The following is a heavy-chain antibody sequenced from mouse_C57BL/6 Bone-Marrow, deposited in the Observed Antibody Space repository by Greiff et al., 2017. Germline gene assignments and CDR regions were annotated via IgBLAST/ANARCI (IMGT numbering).Heavy chain of an antibody. V-gene: IGHV14-4*01. CDR1: GFNIKDDY. CDR3: TTYGLFDY. D-gene: IGHD1-1*02. J-gene: IGHJ2*01. Sequence: VQLQQSGAELVRPGASVKLSCTASGFNIKDDYMHWVKQRPEQGLEWIGWIDPGNGDTEYAPKFQGKATITADTSSNTAYLQLSSLTSEDTAVYYCTTYGLFDYWGRGTTLTVSS. CDR2: IDPGNGDT.